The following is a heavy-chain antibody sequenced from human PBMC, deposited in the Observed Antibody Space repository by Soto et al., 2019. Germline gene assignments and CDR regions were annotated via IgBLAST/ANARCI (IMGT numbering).Heavy chain of an antibody. D-gene: IGHD3-10*01. CDR3: TRAAWFPYLSFY. CDR1: GFTVSRFE. J-gene: IGHJ4*02. CDR2: ISSSGSTA. Sequence: SLRLSCEASGFTVSRFELHWVRQAPGKGLEWISYISSSGSTAYYASSVEGRFTISRDNANNSVYLQMDSLRAEDTALYYCTRAAWFPYLSFYWGQGALVTVSS. V-gene: IGHV3-48*03.